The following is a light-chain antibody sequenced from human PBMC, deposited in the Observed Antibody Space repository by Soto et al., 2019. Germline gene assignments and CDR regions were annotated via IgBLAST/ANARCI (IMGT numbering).Light chain of an antibody. CDR2: QAS. V-gene: IGKV1-5*01. CDR3: QQYDKYPVT. CDR1: QSIGSW. J-gene: IGKJ2*01. Sequence: DIQMNQSPSTLSASVGDRVTITCRASQSIGSWLAWYQQKPGKAPNLLIYQASRLESGVPSRLSGSESGTEFTLTISSLQPDDFATYYCQQYDKYPVTFGQGTKVDIK.